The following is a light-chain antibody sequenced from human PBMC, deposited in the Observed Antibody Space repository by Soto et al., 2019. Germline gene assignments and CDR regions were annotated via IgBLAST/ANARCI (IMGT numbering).Light chain of an antibody. V-gene: IGLV1-47*02. CDR3: AAWDDSLRRV. CDR1: GSNIGSNY. CDR2: SNN. Sequence: QSVLTQPPSASGTPGQRVTISCSGSGSNIGSNYVYWYQQLPGTAPKLLIYSNNQRPSGVPDRFSGSKSGTSASLAISGLRSEDEADYYCAAWDDSLRRVFGGGTKLTVL. J-gene: IGLJ3*02.